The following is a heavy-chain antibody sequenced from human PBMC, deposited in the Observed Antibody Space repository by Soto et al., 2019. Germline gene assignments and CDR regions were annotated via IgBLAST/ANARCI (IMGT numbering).Heavy chain of an antibody. J-gene: IGHJ1*01. Sequence: GGSLRLSCAASGFTFDDYAMHWVRQAPGKGLEWVSGISWNTNSIGYADSVKGRFTISRDNAKNSLYLQMNSLRAEDTALYYCAKGHGKADGNGYFQHWGQGTLVTVSS. CDR2: ISWNTNSI. CDR1: GFTFDDYA. V-gene: IGHV3-9*01. D-gene: IGHD6-13*01. CDR3: AKGHGKADGNGYFQH.